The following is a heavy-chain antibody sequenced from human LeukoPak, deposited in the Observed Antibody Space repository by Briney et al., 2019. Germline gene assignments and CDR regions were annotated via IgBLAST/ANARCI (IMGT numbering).Heavy chain of an antibody. CDR2: ISGSGGST. CDR1: GITFSSYS. CDR3: AKGPFTYYYDNSGYSYGDY. Sequence: GGSLRLSCAASGITFSSYSMNWVRQAPGKGLEWVSSISGSGGSTYNADSVKGRFTISRDNSKDTLYLQMNSLRAEDTGTYYCAKGPFTYYYDNSGYSYGDYWGQGTLVTVSS. V-gene: IGHV3-23*01. D-gene: IGHD3-22*01. J-gene: IGHJ4*02.